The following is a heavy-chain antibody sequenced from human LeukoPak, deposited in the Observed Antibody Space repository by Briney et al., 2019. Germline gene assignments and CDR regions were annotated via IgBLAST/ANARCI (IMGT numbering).Heavy chain of an antibody. CDR3: ARGRGALVVPPKANWFDP. Sequence: SETLSLTCTVSGGSISSGGYYWSWIRQPPGKGLEWIGEINHSGSINYNPSLKSRVTISVDTSKNQFSLKLSSVTAADTAVYYCARGRGALVVPPKANWFDPWGQGTLVTVSS. CDR2: INHSGSI. D-gene: IGHD2-2*01. V-gene: IGHV4-39*07. CDR1: GGSISSGGYY. J-gene: IGHJ5*02.